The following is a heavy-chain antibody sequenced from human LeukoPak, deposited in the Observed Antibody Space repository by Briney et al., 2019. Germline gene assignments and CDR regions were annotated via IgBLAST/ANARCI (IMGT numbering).Heavy chain of an antibody. V-gene: IGHV1-2*02. CDR1: GYTFTGYY. Sequence: ASVKVSCKASGYTFTGYYLRWVRQAPGQGLEWMGWIYPYSGDTNYAQNFQGRVTMTRDTSISTACKELSSLKSDDTAVYYCARDRNSGSSLDIWGQGTMLTVSS. CDR2: IYPYSGDT. D-gene: IGHD6-6*01. J-gene: IGHJ3*02. CDR3: ARDRNSGSSLDI.